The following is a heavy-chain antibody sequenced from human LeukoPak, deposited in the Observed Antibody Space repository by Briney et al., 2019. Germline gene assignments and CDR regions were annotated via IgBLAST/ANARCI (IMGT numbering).Heavy chain of an antibody. V-gene: IGHV1-69*06. J-gene: IGHJ3*02. Sequence: GASVKVSCKASGGTFSSYAISWVRQAPGQGLEWMGGIIPIFGAANYAQKFQGRVTITADKSTSTAYMELSSLRSEDTAVYYCARGEGAPAFDIWGQGTMVTVSS. D-gene: IGHD1-26*01. CDR2: IIPIFGAA. CDR3: ARGEGAPAFDI. CDR1: GGTFSSYA.